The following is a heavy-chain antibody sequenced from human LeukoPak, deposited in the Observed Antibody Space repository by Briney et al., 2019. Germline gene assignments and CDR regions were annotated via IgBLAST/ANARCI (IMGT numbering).Heavy chain of an antibody. Sequence: GGSLRLSCAASGFTFISYAMSWVRQAPGKGLEWVSGISGSGGSTYYADSVKGRFTISRDNSKNTVYLQVNSLRAEDTAVYYCAKGGAGYSSSPLDYWGQGTLVTVSS. D-gene: IGHD6-6*01. CDR3: AKGGAGYSSSPLDY. V-gene: IGHV3-23*01. J-gene: IGHJ4*02. CDR2: ISGSGGST. CDR1: GFTFISYA.